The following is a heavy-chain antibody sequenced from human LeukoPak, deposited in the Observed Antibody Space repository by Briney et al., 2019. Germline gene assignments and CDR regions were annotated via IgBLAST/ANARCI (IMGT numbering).Heavy chain of an antibody. D-gene: IGHD6-6*01. V-gene: IGHV1-8*03. Sequence: ASVTVSFMASGYTFTSYDINWVGQATGQGGEGMGWMNPKSGKTGYAQKFQGRVTITRNTSISTAYMELSSLRSEDTAVYYCARGYSSSSVWFDPWGQGTLVTVSS. CDR3: ARGYSSSSVWFDP. CDR2: MNPKSGKT. CDR1: GYTFTSYD. J-gene: IGHJ5*02.